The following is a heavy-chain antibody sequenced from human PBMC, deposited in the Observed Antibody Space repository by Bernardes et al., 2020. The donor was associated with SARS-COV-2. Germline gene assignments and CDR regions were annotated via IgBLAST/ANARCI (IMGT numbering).Heavy chain of an antibody. J-gene: IGHJ3*02. CDR3: TTGEAYGLRFLEWSFGAFDI. CDR1: GFTFSNAW. Sequence: GGSLRLSCAASGFTFSNAWMSWVRQAPGKGLEWVGRIKSKTDGGTTDYAAPVKGRFTISRDDSKNTLYLQMNSLKTEDTAVYYCTTGEAYGLRFLEWSFGAFDIWGQGTMVTVSS. V-gene: IGHV3-15*01. CDR2: IKSKTDGGTT. D-gene: IGHD3-3*01.